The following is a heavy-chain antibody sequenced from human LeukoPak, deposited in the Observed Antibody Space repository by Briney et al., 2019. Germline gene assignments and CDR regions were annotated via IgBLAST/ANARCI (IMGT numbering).Heavy chain of an antibody. V-gene: IGHV1-18*01. D-gene: IGHD6-13*01. Sequence: ASVKVSCKASGYTFTSYGISWVRQAPGQGLEWMGWISAYNGNTNYAQKLQGRVTMTTDTSTSTAYRELRSLRSDDTAVYYCARGFSSSWGHNWFDPWGQGTLVTVSS. J-gene: IGHJ5*02. CDR1: GYTFTSYG. CDR2: ISAYNGNT. CDR3: ARGFSSSWGHNWFDP.